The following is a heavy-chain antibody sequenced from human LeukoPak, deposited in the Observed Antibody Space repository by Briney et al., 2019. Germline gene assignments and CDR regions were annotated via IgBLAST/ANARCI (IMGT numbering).Heavy chain of an antibody. CDR2: IIPIFGTA. J-gene: IGHJ4*02. V-gene: IGHV1-69*05. CDR3: ARGYYGEPGFHGGVFDY. D-gene: IGHD3-16*01. CDR1: GGTFSSYA. Sequence: GASVKVSCKASGGTFSSYAISWVRQAPGQGLEWMGGIIPIFGTADYAQKFQGRVTITTDESTSTAYTELSSLRSEDTAVYYCARGYYGEPGFHGGVFDYWGQGTLVTVSS.